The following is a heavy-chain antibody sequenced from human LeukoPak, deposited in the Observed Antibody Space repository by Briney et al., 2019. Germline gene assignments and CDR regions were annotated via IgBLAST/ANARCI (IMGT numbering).Heavy chain of an antibody. D-gene: IGHD6-13*01. V-gene: IGHV3-23*01. CDR2: ISGGGSSA. J-gene: IGHJ4*02. Sequence: GGSLRLSCAASGFTFSSFAVSWVRQAPGKGLEWVSAISGGGSSAYYADSVKGRFTISRDNSKNTLYLQMNSLRAEDTAVYYCARIAAAGSFDYWGQGTLVTVSS. CDR1: GFTFSSFA. CDR3: ARIAAAGSFDY.